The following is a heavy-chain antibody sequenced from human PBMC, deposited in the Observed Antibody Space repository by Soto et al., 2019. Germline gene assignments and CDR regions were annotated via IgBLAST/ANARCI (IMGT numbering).Heavy chain of an antibody. D-gene: IGHD3-3*02. V-gene: IGHV4-39*01. J-gene: IGHJ5*02. CDR3: ASPKIAFYNWFDP. CDR1: GGSMSSSSYY. CDR2: IYYSGNT. Sequence: SETLFLTCTVSGGSMSSSSYYWGWIRQPPGKGLEWIGCIYYSGNTYYNPSLKSRVTISVDTSKNQFSLNLSSVTAADTAVYYCASPKIAFYNWFDPWGQGTLVTVSS.